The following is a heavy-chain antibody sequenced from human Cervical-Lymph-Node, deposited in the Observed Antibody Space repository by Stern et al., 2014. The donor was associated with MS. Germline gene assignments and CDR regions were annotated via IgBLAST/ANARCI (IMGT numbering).Heavy chain of an antibody. Sequence: VQLVESGTEVKKPGASVKVSCKTSGYNFIEYYIHWVRQAPGQGLEWMGWVNPNNGDTNYAQKFRGRIAMTSDTSINTTYMELNRLTSGDTGIYYCARVSDYWGQGALVTVSS. CDR1: GYNFIEYY. J-gene: IGHJ4*02. CDR3: ARVSDY. V-gene: IGHV1-2*02. CDR2: VNPNNGDT.